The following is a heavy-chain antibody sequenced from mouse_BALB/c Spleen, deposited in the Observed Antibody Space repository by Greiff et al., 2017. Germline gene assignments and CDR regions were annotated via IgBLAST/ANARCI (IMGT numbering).Heavy chain of an antibody. Sequence: DVHLVESGPELVKPGASVKISCKASGYSFTGYYMHWVKQSHVKSLEWIGRINPYNGATSYNQNFKDKASLTVDKSSSTAYMELHSLTSEDSAVYYCANYYGSSYIAMDYWGQGTSVTVSS. V-gene: IGHV1-31*01. CDR1: GYSFTGYY. CDR3: ANYYGSSYIAMDY. CDR2: INPYNGAT. D-gene: IGHD1-1*01. J-gene: IGHJ4*01.